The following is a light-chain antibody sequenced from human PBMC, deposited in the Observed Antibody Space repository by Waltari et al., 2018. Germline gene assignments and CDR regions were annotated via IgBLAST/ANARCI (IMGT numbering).Light chain of an antibody. Sequence: DIKMTQSPSSLSASIGDRVTITCRSSQGVGYSLAWFQQKPGKSPKSLIYAASSLQSGVPSTFSGSGSGADFTLTISNLQPDDFATYYCQQYDSYPWTFGQGTKVEIK. J-gene: IGKJ1*01. CDR2: AAS. V-gene: IGKV1-16*01. CDR1: QGVGYS. CDR3: QQYDSYPWT.